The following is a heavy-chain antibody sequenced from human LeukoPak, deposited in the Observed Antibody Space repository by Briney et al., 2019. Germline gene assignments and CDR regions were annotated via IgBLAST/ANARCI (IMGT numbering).Heavy chain of an antibody. CDR3: ASYYARPHWFDP. Sequence: SETLSLTCTVSGGSISSGDYYWSWIRQPPGKGLEWIGYIYYSGSTYYNPSLKSRVTISVDTSKNQFSLKLSSVTAADTAVYYCASYYARPHWFDPWGQGTLVTVSS. CDR2: IYYSGST. D-gene: IGHD2-2*01. V-gene: IGHV4-30-4*01. CDR1: GGSISSGDYY. J-gene: IGHJ5*02.